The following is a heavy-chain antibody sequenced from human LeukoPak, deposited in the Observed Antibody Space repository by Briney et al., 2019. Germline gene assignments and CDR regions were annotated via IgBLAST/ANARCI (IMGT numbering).Heavy chain of an antibody. J-gene: IGHJ5*02. CDR2: ISYDGKKS. Sequence: GGSLRLSCAASGFSFNSYDMHWVRQAPGKGLEWVAVISYDGKKSYYADSVKGRFTISRDNSKSTLYLQMNSLRVEDTAVYYCAKAAGKENGYDFWFEHWGQGTLVTVFS. CDR1: GFSFNSYD. D-gene: IGHD3-3*01. V-gene: IGHV3-30*04. CDR3: AKAAGKENGYDFWFEH.